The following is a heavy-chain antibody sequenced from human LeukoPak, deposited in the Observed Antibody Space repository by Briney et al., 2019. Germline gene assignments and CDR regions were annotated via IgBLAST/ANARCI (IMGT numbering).Heavy chain of an antibody. Sequence: ASVKVSCKASGFTFTSSAVQWVRQARGQRLEWIGWIVVGSGNTNYAQKFQERVTITRDMSTSTAYMELSSLRSEDAAVYYCAADGATMEAFDIWGQGTMVTVSS. CDR2: IVVGSGNT. V-gene: IGHV1-58*01. D-gene: IGHD3-3*01. J-gene: IGHJ3*02. CDR1: GFTFTSSA. CDR3: AADGATMEAFDI.